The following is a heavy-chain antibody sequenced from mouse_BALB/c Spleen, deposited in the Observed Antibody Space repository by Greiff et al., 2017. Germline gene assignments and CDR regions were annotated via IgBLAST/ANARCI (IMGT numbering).Heavy chain of an antibody. J-gene: IGHJ4*01. V-gene: IGHV1-55*01. Sequence: VQLQQPGAELVKPGTSVKLSCKASGYNFTSYWINWVKLRPGQGLEWIGDIYPGSGSTNYNEKFKSKATLTVDTSSSTAYMQLSSLASEDSALYYCARGGDYDRDYYAMDYWGQGTSVTVSS. CDR3: ARGGDYDRDYYAMDY. D-gene: IGHD2-4*01. CDR2: IYPGSGST. CDR1: GYNFTSYW.